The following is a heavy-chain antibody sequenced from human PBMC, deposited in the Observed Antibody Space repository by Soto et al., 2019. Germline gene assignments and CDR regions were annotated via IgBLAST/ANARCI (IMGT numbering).Heavy chain of an antibody. V-gene: IGHV1-18*01. CDR3: ARGRGITMIVVVTDAFDI. CDR2: ISAYNGNT. J-gene: IGHJ3*02. CDR1: GYTFTSYG. Sequence: ASVKVSCKASGYTFTSYGISWVRQAPGQGLEWMGWISAYNGNTNYAQKLQGRVTMTTDTSTSTAYMELRSLRSDDTAVYYCARGRGITMIVVVTDAFDIWGQGTMVTVSS. D-gene: IGHD3-22*01.